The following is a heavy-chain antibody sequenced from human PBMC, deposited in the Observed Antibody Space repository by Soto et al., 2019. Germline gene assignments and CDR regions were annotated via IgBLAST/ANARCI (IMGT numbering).Heavy chain of an antibody. CDR1: GGSISSGGYY. CDR3: ARGYSYGHNFDY. Sequence: SETLSLTCTVSGGSISSGGYYWSWIRQHPGKGLEWIGYICYSGSTYYNPSLKSRVTISVDTSKNQFSLKLSSVTAADTAVYYCARGYSYGHNFDYWGQGTLVTVSS. V-gene: IGHV4-31*03. D-gene: IGHD5-18*01. CDR2: ICYSGST. J-gene: IGHJ4*02.